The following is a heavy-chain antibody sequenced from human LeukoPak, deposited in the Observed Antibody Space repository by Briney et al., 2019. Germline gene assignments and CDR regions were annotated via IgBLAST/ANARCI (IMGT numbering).Heavy chain of an antibody. Sequence: RPSETLSLTCAVTGNSISSGYYWGWIRQPPGKGLEWIGSTYHSGSTYYNPSLKSRVTISVDTSKNRFSLKLGSVAAADTAVYYCAGQHDSNGYYFYWGQGTLVTVSS. V-gene: IGHV4-38-2*01. J-gene: IGHJ4*02. D-gene: IGHD3-22*01. CDR2: TYHSGST. CDR1: GNSISSGYY. CDR3: AGQHDSNGYYFY.